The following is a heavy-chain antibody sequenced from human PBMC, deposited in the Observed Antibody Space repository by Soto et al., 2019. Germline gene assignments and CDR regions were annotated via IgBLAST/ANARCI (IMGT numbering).Heavy chain of an antibody. J-gene: IGHJ4*02. D-gene: IGHD2-2*01. CDR3: AALTGGYCSSTSCKDY. Sequence: EVQLVESGGGLVQPGGSLRLSCAASGFTFSSYWMHWVRQAPGKGLVWVSRINSDGSSTSYADSVKGRLTISRDNAKNPLYRQMNGQRAEDTAVYACAALTGGYCSSTSCKDYWGQGTLVTVSS. CDR2: INSDGSST. CDR1: GFTFSSYW. V-gene: IGHV3-74*01.